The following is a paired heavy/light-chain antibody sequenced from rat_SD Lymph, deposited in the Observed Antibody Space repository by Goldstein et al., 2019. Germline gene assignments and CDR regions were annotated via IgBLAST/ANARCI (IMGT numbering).Light chain of an antibody. CDR3: QQGYKYPNT. V-gene: IGKV12S11*01. CDR1: EGISNS. Sequence: DIQMTQSPASLSASLGETVSIECLASEGISNSLAWYQQKPGKSPQLLIYGASSLQDGVPSRFSGSGSGTQYSLKISGMQPEDEGVYYCQQGYKYPNTFGAGTKLELK. CDR2: GAS. J-gene: IGKJ2-1*01.
Heavy chain of an antibody. CDR2: ISYSGST. CDR3: ASLMYTTDYYYGYYWYFDF. CDR1: GYTITSGY. D-gene: IGHD1-6*01. Sequence: EIQLQESGPGLVKPSQSLSLTCSVTGYTITSGYDWSWIRKFPGNKMEWMGYISYSGSTNYNPSLKSRISITRDTSKNQFFLQLNSVTTEDTATYYCASLMYTTDYYYGYYWYFDFWGPGTMVTVSS. J-gene: IGHJ1*01. V-gene: IGHV3-4*01.